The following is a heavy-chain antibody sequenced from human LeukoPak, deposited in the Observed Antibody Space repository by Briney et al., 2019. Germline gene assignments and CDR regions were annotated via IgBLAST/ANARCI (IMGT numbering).Heavy chain of an antibody. D-gene: IGHD3-10*01. Sequence: HPGGSLRLSCAASGFTFSSYDMSWVRQAPGKGLEWVSGISGSGGSTYYADSVKGRFTISRDNSKNSLYLQMNSLRAEDTAVYYCARDYYGSGAFDYWGQGTLVTVSS. CDR1: GFTFSSYD. J-gene: IGHJ4*02. V-gene: IGHV3-23*01. CDR2: ISGSGGST. CDR3: ARDYYGSGAFDY.